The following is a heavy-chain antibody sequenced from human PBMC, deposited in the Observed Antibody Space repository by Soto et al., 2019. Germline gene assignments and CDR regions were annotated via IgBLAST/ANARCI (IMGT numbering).Heavy chain of an antibody. CDR1: GFSLSTSGVG. V-gene: IGHV2-5*01. J-gene: IGHJ4*02. Sequence: SCPTLVNPTQTLTLTCTFSGFSLSTSGVGVAWIRQPPGKALQSGALIDWNDDKRNSPSRKSRRIITKDTNKNQVLLTMPNMDPVDTATDYGAHSNNWNLVNYRGQSSLVT. D-gene: IGHD1-20*01. CDR2: IDWNDDK. CDR3: AHSNNWNLVNY.